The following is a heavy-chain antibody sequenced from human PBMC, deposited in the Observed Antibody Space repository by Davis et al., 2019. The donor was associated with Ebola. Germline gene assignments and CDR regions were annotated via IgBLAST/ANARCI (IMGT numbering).Heavy chain of an antibody. V-gene: IGHV1-69*13. J-gene: IGHJ5*02. CDR3: ARDSLELRLRGNWFDP. Sequence: SVKVSCKASGGTFSSYAISWVRQAPGQGLEWMGGIIPIFGTANYAQKFQGRVTITADESTSTAYMELSSLRSEDTAVYYCARDSLELRLRGNWFDPWGQGTLVTASS. CDR1: GGTFSSYA. CDR2: IIPIFGTA. D-gene: IGHD1-7*01.